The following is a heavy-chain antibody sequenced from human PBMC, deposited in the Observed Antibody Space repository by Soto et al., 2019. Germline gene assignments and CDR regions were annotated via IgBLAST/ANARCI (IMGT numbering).Heavy chain of an antibody. Sequence: SVKVSCKASGFTFTSSAMQWVRQARGQRLEWIGWIVVGSGNTNYAQKFQERVTITRDMSTSTAYMELSSLRSEDTAVYYCALEVVMVMDYYYGMDVWGQGTTVTVSS. V-gene: IGHV1-58*02. J-gene: IGHJ6*02. CDR3: ALEVVMVMDYYYGMDV. CDR1: GFTFTSSA. CDR2: IVVGSGNT. D-gene: IGHD3-22*01.